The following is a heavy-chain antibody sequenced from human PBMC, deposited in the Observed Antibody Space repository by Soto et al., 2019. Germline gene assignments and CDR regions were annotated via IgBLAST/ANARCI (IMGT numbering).Heavy chain of an antibody. V-gene: IGHV3-9*01. D-gene: IGHD6-13*01. J-gene: IGHJ1*01. Sequence: EVQLVESGGGLVQPGRSLRLSCAASGFTFDDYAMHWVRQAPGKGLEWVSGISWNSGIIGYADSVKGRFTISRDNAKNSLYLQMNSLRAEDTALYYCAKVLYSSSWYWHAHHWGQGTLVTVSS. CDR2: ISWNSGII. CDR3: AKVLYSSSWYWHAHH. CDR1: GFTFDDYA.